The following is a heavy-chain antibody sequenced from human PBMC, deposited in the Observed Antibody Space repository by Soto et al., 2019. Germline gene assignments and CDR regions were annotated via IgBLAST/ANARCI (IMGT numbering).Heavy chain of an antibody. J-gene: IGHJ4*02. V-gene: IGHV4-34*01. Sequence: QVHLQQWGAGLLKPSETLSLTCAVYGGSFSGYYWNWIRQPPGKGLEWIGEINHSGRTNYNPSLKSRVTRSVDASKNQFSLELSSVTAADTAVYYCAAREREDIVVVPATIRFDYWGQGTLVTVSS. CDR2: INHSGRT. CDR1: GGSFSGYY. CDR3: AAREREDIVVVPATIRFDY. D-gene: IGHD2-2*01.